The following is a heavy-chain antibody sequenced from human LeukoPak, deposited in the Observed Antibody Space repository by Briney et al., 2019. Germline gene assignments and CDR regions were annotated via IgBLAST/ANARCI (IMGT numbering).Heavy chain of an antibody. J-gene: IGHJ4*02. CDR1: GFTFSSYG. CDR3: ATISGSFEYLDY. Sequence: GGSLRLSCAASGFTFSSYGMHWVRQAPGKGLEWVAFIRYDGSNKYYADSVRGRFTISRDNSKNTLYLQVNSLRVDDTAAYYCATISGSFEYLDYWGQGTLVTVSS. D-gene: IGHD1-26*01. V-gene: IGHV3-30*02. CDR2: IRYDGSNK.